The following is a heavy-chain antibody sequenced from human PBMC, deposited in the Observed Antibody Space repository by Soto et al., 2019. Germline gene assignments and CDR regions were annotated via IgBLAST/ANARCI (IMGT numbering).Heavy chain of an antibody. CDR1: GYTFTSYG. D-gene: IGHD5-12*01. V-gene: IGHV1-18*01. J-gene: IGHJ3*02. CDR2: ISAYNGNT. CDR3: ARVASGWLQVTVARNDAFDI. Sequence: GASVKVSCKASGYTFTSYGISWVRQAPGQGLEWMGWISAYNGNTNYAQKLQGRVTMTTDTSTSTAYMELRSLRSDDTAVYYCARVASGWLQVTVARNDAFDIWGQGTMVTVS.